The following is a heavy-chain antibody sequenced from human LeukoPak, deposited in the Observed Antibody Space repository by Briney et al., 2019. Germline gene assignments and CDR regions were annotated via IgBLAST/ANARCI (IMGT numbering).Heavy chain of an antibody. CDR1: GGSISSYY. CDR2: IYYSGST. D-gene: IGHD3-3*01. CDR3: ARGVPEYYDFWSGYFYYFDY. Sequence: SETLSLTCTVSGGSISSYYWSLIRQPPGKGLEWIGYIYYSGSTNYNPSLKSRVTISVDTSKNQFSLKLTSVTAADTAVYYCARGVPEYYDFWSGYFYYFDYWGQGTLVTVSS. J-gene: IGHJ4*02. V-gene: IGHV4-59*01.